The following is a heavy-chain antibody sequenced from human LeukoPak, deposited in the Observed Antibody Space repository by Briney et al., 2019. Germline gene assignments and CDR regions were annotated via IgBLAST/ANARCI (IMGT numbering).Heavy chain of an antibody. CDR3: AKDSCSGGSCYSYFDY. CDR2: IWYDGSNK. Sequence: GRSLRLSXAASGFTFSSYGMHWVRQAPGKGLEWVAVIWYDGSNKYYADSVKGRFTISRDNSKNTLYLQMNSLRAEDTAVYYCAKDSCSGGSCYSYFDYWGQGTLVTVSS. CDR1: GFTFSSYG. V-gene: IGHV3-33*06. D-gene: IGHD2-15*01. J-gene: IGHJ4*02.